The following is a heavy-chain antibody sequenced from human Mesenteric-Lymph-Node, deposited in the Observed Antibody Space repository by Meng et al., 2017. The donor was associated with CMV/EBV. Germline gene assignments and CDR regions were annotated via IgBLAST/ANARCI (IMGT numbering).Heavy chain of an antibody. CDR2: VSHSGSA. CDR1: GYSVKTDYY. Sequence: SETLSLTCTVSGYSVKTDYYWGWLRQPPGKGLEWIGSVSHSGSARFNPSLRGRVSISLDTPNNQFSLRLTSVTAADTAVYYCARDPADYCDSISCYYHAFDIWGRGTMVTVSS. CDR3: ARDPADYCDSISCYYHAFDI. J-gene: IGHJ3*02. D-gene: IGHD2-2*01. V-gene: IGHV4-38-2*02.